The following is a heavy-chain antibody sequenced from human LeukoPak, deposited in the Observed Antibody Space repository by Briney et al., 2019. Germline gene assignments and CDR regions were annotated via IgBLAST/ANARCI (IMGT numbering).Heavy chain of an antibody. Sequence: SETLSLTCTVSGGSISSYYWSWVRQPAGKGLEWIGRIYPSGSTNYNPSLNSRVTISVDTSKNQFSLKLSSVTAADTAVYYCAGTDIMITFGGPQDYWGQGTLVTVSS. CDR3: AGTDIMITFGGPQDY. V-gene: IGHV4-4*07. D-gene: IGHD3-16*01. CDR1: GGSISSYY. J-gene: IGHJ4*02. CDR2: IYPSGST.